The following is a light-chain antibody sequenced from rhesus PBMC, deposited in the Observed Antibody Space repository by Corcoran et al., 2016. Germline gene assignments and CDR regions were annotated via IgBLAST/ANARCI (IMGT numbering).Light chain of an antibody. CDR3: YTGEDSTDV. J-gene: IGLJ6*01. CDR2: KDS. CDR1: VLSKCY. V-gene: IGLV3S16*01. Sequence: SSELTQPPSVSVSPGQTAKITCSGDVLSKCYGYWYQQKPGQAPVLLIYKDSERPAGTPERFSGSNSGTTVTLTISGAQAEDEADYYCYTGEDSTDVFGSGTKLTVL.